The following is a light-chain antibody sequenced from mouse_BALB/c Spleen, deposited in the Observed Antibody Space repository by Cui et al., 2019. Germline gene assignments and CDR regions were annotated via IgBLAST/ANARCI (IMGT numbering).Light chain of an antibody. CDR3: ALWYSNHWV. CDR1: TGAVTTSNY. Sequence: HAVSTLESPLTTSPGETVTLTCRSSTGAVTTSNYANWVQEKPDHLFTGLIGGTNNRAPGVPARFSGSLIGDKAALTITGAQTEDEAIYFCALWYSNHWVFGGGTKLTVL. V-gene: IGLV1*01. J-gene: IGLJ1*01. CDR2: GTN.